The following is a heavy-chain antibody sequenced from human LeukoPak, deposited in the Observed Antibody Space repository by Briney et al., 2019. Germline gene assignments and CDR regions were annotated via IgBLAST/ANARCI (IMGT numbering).Heavy chain of an antibody. Sequence: SETLSLTCTVSGGSLNNYYWSWIRQPAGKGLEWIWRIYTRGSTNYNPSLPSRVTMSVDTSKNHFSLKLSSVTAADTAVYYLARGRYCSADICAGGDAFDIWGQGTMVSVSS. J-gene: IGHJ3*02. CDR1: GGSLNNYY. CDR2: IYTRGST. CDR3: ARGRYCSADICAGGDAFDI. D-gene: IGHD2-15*01. V-gene: IGHV4-4*07.